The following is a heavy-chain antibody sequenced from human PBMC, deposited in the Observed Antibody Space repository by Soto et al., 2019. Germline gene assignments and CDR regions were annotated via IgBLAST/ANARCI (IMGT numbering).Heavy chain of an antibody. D-gene: IGHD3-9*01. J-gene: IGHJ3*02. V-gene: IGHV2-5*02. CDR3: AHRPSSTYYDILTGYYLDAFDI. Sequence: QITLKESGPTLVNSTQTLTLTCTFSGFSLSTSGVGVAWIRQPPGKALEWLALIYWDDDKRYSPSLKSRLTITMDTSKNQVVLTMTNMDPVDTATYYCAHRPSSTYYDILTGYYLDAFDIWGQGTMVTVSS. CDR2: IYWDDDK. CDR1: GFSLSTSGVG.